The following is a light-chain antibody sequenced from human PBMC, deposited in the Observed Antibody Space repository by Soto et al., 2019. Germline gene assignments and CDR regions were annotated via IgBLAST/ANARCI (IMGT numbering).Light chain of an antibody. CDR3: QHFGGSPPKYT. V-gene: IGKV3-20*01. Sequence: VLAQSPGTLSLSPGERATLACRATQSVNSNFLAWYQHKVGQAPRLLLYGASIRAAGAPDRFTGGGSGTEFTLTISRVEPEDFAVDYCQHFGGSPPKYTFGQGTKLEI. CDR1: QSVNSNF. J-gene: IGKJ2*01. CDR2: GAS.